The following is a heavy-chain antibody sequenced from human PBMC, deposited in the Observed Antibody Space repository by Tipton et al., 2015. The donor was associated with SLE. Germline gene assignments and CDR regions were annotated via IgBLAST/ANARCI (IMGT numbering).Heavy chain of an antibody. V-gene: IGHV4-39*01. Sequence: GEALSSSSYYWGWVRQPPGKGLEWIGTIYYSGSTYYNTSLKSRVTISADTSKNQFSLRLTSVTAADTAVYYCARGVSGYFHYCYMDVWGKGTTVTISS. CDR2: IYYSGST. J-gene: IGHJ6*03. CDR3: ARGVSGYFHYCYMDV. D-gene: IGHD3-16*01. CDR1: GEALSSSSYY.